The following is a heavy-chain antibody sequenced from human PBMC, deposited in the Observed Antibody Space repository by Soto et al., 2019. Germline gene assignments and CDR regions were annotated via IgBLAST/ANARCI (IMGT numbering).Heavy chain of an antibody. CDR1: GFTFSSYA. V-gene: IGHV3-30-3*01. CDR3: ARGYYYGSGKSYYYYGMDV. Sequence: GGSLRLSCAASGFTFSSYAMHWVRQAPGKGLEWVAVISYDGSNKYYADSVKGRFTISRDNSKNTLYLQMNSLRAEDTAVYYCARGYYYGSGKSYYYYGMDVWGQGTTVTVSS. D-gene: IGHD3-10*01. J-gene: IGHJ6*02. CDR2: ISYDGSNK.